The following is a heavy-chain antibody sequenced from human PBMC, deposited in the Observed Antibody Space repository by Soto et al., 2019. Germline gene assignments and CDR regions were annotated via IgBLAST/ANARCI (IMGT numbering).Heavy chain of an antibody. CDR2: ISYDGSNK. J-gene: IGHJ4*02. D-gene: IGHD2-2*01. V-gene: IGHV3-30-3*01. CDR1: GFTFSSYA. Sequence: QVQLVESGGGVVQPGRSLRLSCAASGFTFSSYAIHWVRQAPGKGLAWVAVISYDGSNKYYADSVKGRFSISRDYSKYTLYLNMDSLRPGETAVYYFASGPSSLTSFDSWGQGTLVTVSS. CDR3: ASGPSSLTSFDS.